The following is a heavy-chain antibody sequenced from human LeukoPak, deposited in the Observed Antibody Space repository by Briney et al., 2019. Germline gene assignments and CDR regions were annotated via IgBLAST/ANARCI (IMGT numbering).Heavy chain of an antibody. CDR2: IYYSGST. V-gene: IGHV4-59*01. D-gene: IGHD1-1*01. CDR3: ARGSTGTANFDY. J-gene: IGHJ4*02. CDR1: GGSISSYY. Sequence: SETLSLTCTVSGGSISSYYWSWIRQPPGKGREWIGYIYYSGSTNYNPSLKSRVTISVDTSKNQFSLKLSSVTAADTAVYYCARGSTGTANFDYWGQGTLVTVSS.